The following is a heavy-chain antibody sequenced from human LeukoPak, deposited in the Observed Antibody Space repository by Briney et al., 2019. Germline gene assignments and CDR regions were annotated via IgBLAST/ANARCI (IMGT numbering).Heavy chain of an antibody. D-gene: IGHD3-22*01. CDR1: GYTFSTYW. CDR2: IYPGDSQPGDSDP. J-gene: IGHJ3*02. V-gene: IGHV5-51*01. CDR3: AGLVAYSETSDYEGGDGFDI. Sequence: GESLKISCTTSGYTFSTYWIAWVRQMPGKGLEWMGNIYPGDSQPGDSDPKYSPSFRGRVAISADKSVSTAYLQWNSLKASDTAMYYCAGLVAYSETSDYEGGDGFDIWGQGTMVTVSS.